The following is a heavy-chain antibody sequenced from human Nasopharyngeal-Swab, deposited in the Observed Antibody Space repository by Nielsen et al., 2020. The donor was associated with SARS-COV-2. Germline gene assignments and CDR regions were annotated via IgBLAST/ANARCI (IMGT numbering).Heavy chain of an antibody. V-gene: IGHV5-51*01. Sequence: KVSCKGSGHSFTSYWIAWVRQMPGKGLEWMGIIYPRDSDTRYSPSFQGQVTISADKSISTAYLQWSSLKASDTAMYYCVRPEGVATSYKYYFQYGMDVWGQGTTVTVSS. CDR2: IYPRDSDT. J-gene: IGHJ6*02. D-gene: IGHD5-12*01. CDR3: VRPEGVATSYKYYFQYGMDV. CDR1: GHSFTSYW.